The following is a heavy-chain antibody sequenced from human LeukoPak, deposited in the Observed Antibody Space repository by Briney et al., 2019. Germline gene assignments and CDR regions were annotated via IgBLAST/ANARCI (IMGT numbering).Heavy chain of an antibody. CDR1: GYTFTSYY. Sequence: ASVKVSCKASGYTFTSYYMHWVRQAPGQGLEWMGIINTSGGSTSYAQKFQGRVTMTRDTSTSTVYMELSSLRSEDMALYYCARGLISSDYIDLFDYWGQGTLVTVSS. CDR2: INTSGGST. V-gene: IGHV1-46*01. CDR3: ARGLISSDYIDLFDY. J-gene: IGHJ4*02. D-gene: IGHD4-11*01.